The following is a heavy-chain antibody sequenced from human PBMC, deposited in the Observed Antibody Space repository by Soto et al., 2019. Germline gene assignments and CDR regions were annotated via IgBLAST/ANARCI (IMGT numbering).Heavy chain of an antibody. Sequence: ASVKVSCKASGYTFTSYGISWVRQAPGQGLEGMGWISAYNGNTNYAQKLQGRVTMTTDPSTSTAYMEVRSLRSDDTAVYYCARDRRFRDAFDIWGQGTMVTVSS. CDR1: GYTFTSYG. CDR2: ISAYNGNT. CDR3: ARDRRFRDAFDI. D-gene: IGHD3-3*01. V-gene: IGHV1-18*01. J-gene: IGHJ3*02.